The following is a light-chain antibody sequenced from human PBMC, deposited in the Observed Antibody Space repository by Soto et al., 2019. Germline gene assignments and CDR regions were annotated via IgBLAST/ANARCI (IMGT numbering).Light chain of an antibody. CDR3: MQAAQSFHT. V-gene: IGKV2-24*01. CDR2: RVS. J-gene: IGKJ2*01. CDR1: QSLVHTDGNTY. Sequence: DIVLTQTPLSSPVTLGQPASISCKSSQSLVHTDGNTYLSWLQRRPGQPPRVLIYRVSNRVSEVPARFSGSGAGTDFTLKISSVEAEDVGVYYCMQAAQSFHTFGQGTNLEIK.